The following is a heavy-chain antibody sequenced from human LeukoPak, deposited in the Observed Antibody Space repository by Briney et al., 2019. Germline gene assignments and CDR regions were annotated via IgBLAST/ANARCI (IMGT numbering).Heavy chain of an antibody. CDR2: ISSSGSNI. CDR1: GFTFSTYE. V-gene: IGHV3-48*03. Sequence: GGSLRLSCAASGFTFSTYEMNWVRQAPGKGLEWVSYISSSGSNIYYADSVKGRFTISRDNAKNSLYLQMNSLRAGDTAVYYCARAYAPMDYWGQGTLVTVSS. D-gene: IGHD2-8*01. CDR3: ARAYAPMDY. J-gene: IGHJ4*02.